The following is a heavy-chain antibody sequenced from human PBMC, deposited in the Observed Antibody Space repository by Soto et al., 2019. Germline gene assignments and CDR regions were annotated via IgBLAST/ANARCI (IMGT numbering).Heavy chain of an antibody. V-gene: IGHV4-31*03. Sequence: QVQLQESGPGLVKPSQTLSLTCTVSGGSISSGGYYWSWIRQHPGKGLEWIGYIYYSGSTYYNPSLKSRVTISVDTSKNQFSLKLSSVTVADTAVYYCARADRLQRFLEWFVHFDYWGQGTLVTVSS. CDR1: GGSISSGGYY. CDR3: ARADRLQRFLEWFVHFDY. D-gene: IGHD3-3*01. CDR2: IYYSGST. J-gene: IGHJ4*02.